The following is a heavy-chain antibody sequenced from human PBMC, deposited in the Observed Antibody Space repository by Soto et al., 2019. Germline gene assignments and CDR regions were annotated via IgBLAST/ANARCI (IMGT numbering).Heavy chain of an antibody. J-gene: IGHJ4*02. CDR1: GFTFSSYG. Sequence: GGSLRLSCAASGFTFSSYGMHWVRQVPGKGLEWVAVIWYDGSNKYYADSVKGRFTISRDNSKNTLYLQMNSLRAEDTAVYYCARDRFLEWNLIDYWGQGTLDTVSS. CDR2: IWYDGSNK. D-gene: IGHD3-3*01. V-gene: IGHV3-33*01. CDR3: ARDRFLEWNLIDY.